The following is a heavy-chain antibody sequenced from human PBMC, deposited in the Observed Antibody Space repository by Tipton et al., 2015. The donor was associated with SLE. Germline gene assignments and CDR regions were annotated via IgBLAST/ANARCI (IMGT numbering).Heavy chain of an antibody. CDR3: ARTPGIAAADNDAFDI. D-gene: IGHD6-13*01. CDR2: IYYSGNT. J-gene: IGHJ3*02. V-gene: IGHV4-59*11. CDR1: GGSLSTHY. Sequence: TLSLTCTVSGGSLSTHYWSWIRQPPGKGLEWIGYIYYSGNTNYNPSLKSRVTMSVDTSKNQFSLRLSSVTAADTAVYYCARTPGIAAADNDAFDIWGQGTMVTVSS.